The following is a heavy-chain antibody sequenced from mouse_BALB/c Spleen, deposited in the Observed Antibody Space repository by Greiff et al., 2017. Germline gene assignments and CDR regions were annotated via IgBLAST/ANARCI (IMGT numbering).Heavy chain of an antibody. J-gene: IGHJ4*01. CDR2: ISSGGSYT. CDR3: ARQGAGYAMDY. Sequence: VQLQQSGGDLVKPGGSLKLSCAASGFTFSSYGMSWVRQTPDKRLEWVATISSGGSYTYYPDSVKGRFTISRDNAKNTLYLQMSSLKSEDTAMYYCARQGAGYAMDYWGQGTSVTVSS. V-gene: IGHV5-6*01. D-gene: IGHD3-3*01. CDR1: GFTFSSYG.